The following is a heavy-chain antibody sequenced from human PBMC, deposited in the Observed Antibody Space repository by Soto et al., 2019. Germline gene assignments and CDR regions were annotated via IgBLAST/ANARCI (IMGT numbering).Heavy chain of an antibody. J-gene: IGHJ3*02. Sequence: EVQLLESGGGLVQPGGSLRLSCEASGFTFSIFAMSWVRQAPGKGLEWVSGMGGSNDDTYYTDSGKGQFTISRDNSKNTLSLQFNSLRAEYTAVYFCAKDRVNHNSVWDPFDIWGQGTTFTVSS. CDR3: AKDRVNHNSVWDPFDI. CDR1: GFTFSIFA. V-gene: IGHV3-23*01. CDR2: MGGSNDDT. D-gene: IGHD1-20*01.